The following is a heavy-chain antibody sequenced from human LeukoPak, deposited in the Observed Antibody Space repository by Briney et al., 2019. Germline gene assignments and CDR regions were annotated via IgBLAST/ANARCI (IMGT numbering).Heavy chain of an antibody. CDR1: GYTFTSYA. CDR3: ARDENWNYGSAFDI. CDR2: INTNTGNP. D-gene: IGHD1-7*01. Sequence: GASVKVSCKASGYTFTSYAMNWVRQAPGQGLEWMGWINTNTGNPTYAQGFTGRFVFSLDTSVSTAYLQISSLKAEDTAVYYCARDENWNYGSAFDIWGQGTMVTVSS. V-gene: IGHV7-4-1*02. J-gene: IGHJ3*02.